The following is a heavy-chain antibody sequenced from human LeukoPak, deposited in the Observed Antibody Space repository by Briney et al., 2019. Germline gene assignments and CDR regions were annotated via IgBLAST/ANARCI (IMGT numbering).Heavy chain of an antibody. CDR1: GFSFSSYG. CDR3: AAYSAYDLADYFDY. CDR2: IWYHGRNQ. Sequence: SLSLSCAASGFSFSSYGMHWVRHPPHKDLQPLPAIWYHGRNQHYAHSLQRPFTISRDNSKNPLYLQMNSLRAEDTAVYYCAAYSAYDLADYFDYWGQGTLVTVSS. D-gene: IGHD5-12*01. J-gene: IGHJ4*02. V-gene: IGHV3-33*01.